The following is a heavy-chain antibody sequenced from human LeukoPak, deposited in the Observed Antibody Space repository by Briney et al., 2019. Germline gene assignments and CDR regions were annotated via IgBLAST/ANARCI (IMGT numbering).Heavy chain of an antibody. Sequence: GGSLRLSCEASGFTFNSYSMNWVRQAPGKGLEWVSYISSSSTIYYADSVKGRFTISRDNAKSSLNLQMNSLRAEDTAVYYCARGSSEVRGNPYHYMDVWGKGTTVTVSS. D-gene: IGHD4/OR15-4a*01. J-gene: IGHJ6*03. V-gene: IGHV3-48*01. CDR2: ISSSSTI. CDR3: ARGSSEVRGNPYHYMDV. CDR1: GFTFNSYS.